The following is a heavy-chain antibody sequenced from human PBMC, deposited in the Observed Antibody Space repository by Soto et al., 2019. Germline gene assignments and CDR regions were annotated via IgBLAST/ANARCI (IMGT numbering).Heavy chain of an antibody. CDR1: GFTFSSFA. J-gene: IGHJ3*02. D-gene: IGHD6-19*01. Sequence: PGGSLRLSCEASGFTFSSFAMRWVRQAPGKGLDRVSAIFGSGGNTYYADSVKGRFTISRDNSKNTLYLQMDNLRAEDTAVYYCAKDRDSGWWNAFDIWGQGTMVTVSS. V-gene: IGHV3-23*01. CDR3: AKDRDSGWWNAFDI. CDR2: IFGSGGNT.